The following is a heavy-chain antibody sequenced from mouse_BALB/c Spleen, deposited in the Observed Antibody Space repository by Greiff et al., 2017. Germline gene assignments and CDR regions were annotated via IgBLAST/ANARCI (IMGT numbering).Heavy chain of an antibody. D-gene: IGHD2-1*01. J-gene: IGHJ2*01. CDR1: GFTFSSFG. V-gene: IGHV5-17*02. Sequence: EVKVVESGGGLVQPGGSRKLSCAASGFTFSSFGMHWVRQAPEKGLEWVAYISSGSSTIYYADTVKGRFIISRDNPKNTLFLQMTSLRSEDTAMYYCARGYGNPDYWGQGTTLTVSS. CDR2: ISSGSSTI. CDR3: ARGYGNPDY.